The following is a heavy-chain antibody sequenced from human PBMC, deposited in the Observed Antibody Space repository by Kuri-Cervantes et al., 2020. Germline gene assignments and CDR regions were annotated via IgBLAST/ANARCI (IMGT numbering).Heavy chain of an antibody. J-gene: IGHJ4*02. Sequence: SETLSLTCIVSGGFISSYYWSWIRQPAGKGLEWIGRIYSSGSTSYNPSLKSRVTISVDKSKNQFSLKLTSVTAADTAVYYCASSVGGSGYYPFDYWGQGTLVTVSS. D-gene: IGHD3-22*01. CDR3: ASSVGGSGYYPFDY. CDR2: IYSSGST. V-gene: IGHV4-4*07. CDR1: GGFISSYY.